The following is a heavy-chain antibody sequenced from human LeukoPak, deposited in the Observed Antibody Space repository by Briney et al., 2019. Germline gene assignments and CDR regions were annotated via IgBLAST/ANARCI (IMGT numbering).Heavy chain of an antibody. CDR3: ARAPTVTAESAFGY. CDR2: INSNGGTT. CDR1: GFTFSNYA. D-gene: IGHD4-17*01. Sequence: RPGGSLRLSCVASGFTFSNYAMHWVRQTPGKGLESVSGINSNGGTTQYANSVKGRFTISRDNSKHTLYLQMGSLRTEDMAVYYCARAPTVTAESAFGYWGQGTLVTVSS. J-gene: IGHJ4*02. V-gene: IGHV3-64*01.